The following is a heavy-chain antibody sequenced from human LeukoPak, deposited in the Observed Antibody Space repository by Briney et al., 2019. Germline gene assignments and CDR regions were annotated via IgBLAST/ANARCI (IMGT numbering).Heavy chain of an antibody. Sequence: NPLETLSLTCTVSGGSISSYYWSWIRQPPGKGLEWIGYIYYSGSTNYNPSLKSRVTISVDTSKNQFSLKLSSVTAADTAVYYCASMVTGGGNEFDYWGQGTLVTVSS. CDR1: GGSISSYY. CDR3: ASMVTGGGNEFDY. J-gene: IGHJ4*02. V-gene: IGHV4-59*01. CDR2: IYYSGST. D-gene: IGHD1-1*01.